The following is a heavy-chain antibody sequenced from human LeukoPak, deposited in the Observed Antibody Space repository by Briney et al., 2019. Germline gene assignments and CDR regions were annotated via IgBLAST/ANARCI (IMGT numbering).Heavy chain of an antibody. D-gene: IGHD2-15*01. CDR2: ISYDGSNK. CDR3: ARDRSPKDYCSGGSCLFDY. J-gene: IGHJ4*02. Sequence: GGSLRLSCAASGFTFSSYAMHWVRQAPGKGLEWVAVISYDGSNKYYADSVKGRFTISRDNSKNTLYLQMNSLRAEDTAVYYCARDRSPKDYCSGGSCLFDYWGQGTLVTVSS. V-gene: IGHV3-30-3*01. CDR1: GFTFSSYA.